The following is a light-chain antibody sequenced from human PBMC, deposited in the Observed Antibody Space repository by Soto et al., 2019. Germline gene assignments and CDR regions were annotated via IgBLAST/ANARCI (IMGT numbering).Light chain of an antibody. CDR1: QNIGNN. CDR2: GAS. V-gene: IGKV3-15*01. Sequence: EIVMTQSPATLSVSPGEGATLSCWASQNIGNNLAWYQQKPGQAPRLLIFGASTRATGVLARFSRSGSGTEFTLTISSMQSEDFAVYYCQQYHYWWTFGQGTKVEIK. J-gene: IGKJ1*01. CDR3: QQYHYWWT.